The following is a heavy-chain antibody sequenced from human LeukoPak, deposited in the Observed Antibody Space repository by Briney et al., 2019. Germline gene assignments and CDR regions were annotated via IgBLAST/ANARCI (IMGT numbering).Heavy chain of an antibody. CDR1: GFPFSDYY. Sequence: GGSLRLSCAASGFPFSDYYMSWIRQAPGKGLEWVSYISSSGDTIYYADSVKGRFTISRDNAKNSVHLQMNSLRAEDTAVYYCVRVVHYGTGPAVGWGQGTLVTVSS. V-gene: IGHV3-11*01. D-gene: IGHD3-10*01. CDR3: VRVVHYGTGPAVG. J-gene: IGHJ4*02. CDR2: ISSSGDTI.